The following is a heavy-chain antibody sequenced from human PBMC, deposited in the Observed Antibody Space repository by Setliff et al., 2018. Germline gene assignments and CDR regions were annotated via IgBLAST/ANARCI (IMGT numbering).Heavy chain of an antibody. CDR2: VYYSGST. CDR1: GGSITTHY. D-gene: IGHD2-8*02. CDR3: ARAPSRLVGGGPGAFAI. Sequence: SETLSLTCSVFGGSITTHYWSWIRQSPGKGLEWIGHVYYSGSTDYNSSLKSXVTISVXXXXXXXXXXXXXXXXXDTAVYYCARAPSRLVGGGPGAFAIWGQGALVTVSS. J-gene: IGHJ3*02. V-gene: IGHV4-59*11.